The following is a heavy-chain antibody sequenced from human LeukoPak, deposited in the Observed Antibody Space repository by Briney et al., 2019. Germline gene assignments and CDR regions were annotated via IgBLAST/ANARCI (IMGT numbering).Heavy chain of an antibody. V-gene: IGHV3-30*18. CDR2: ISYDGSNK. Sequence: GALRLSCAASGFTFSSYGMHWVRQAPGKGLEWVAVISYDGSNKYYADSVKGRFTISRDNSKNTLYLQMNSLRAEDTAVYYCAKPGYSYGSPFDYWGQGTLVTVSS. CDR1: GFTFSSYG. CDR3: AKPGYSYGSPFDY. J-gene: IGHJ4*02. D-gene: IGHD5-18*01.